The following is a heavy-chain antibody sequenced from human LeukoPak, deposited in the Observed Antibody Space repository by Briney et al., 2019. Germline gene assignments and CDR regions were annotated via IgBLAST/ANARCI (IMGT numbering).Heavy chain of an antibody. J-gene: IGHJ4*02. V-gene: IGHV4-59*08. Sequence: SETLSLTCTVSGGYISSYYWSWIRQSPGKGLEWIGYIYYSGSTNCNPSHKSRVTISVDTSKNQFSLKLTSVTAADTAVYYCARITAAEDYWGQGTLVTVSS. CDR2: IYYSGST. CDR3: ARITAAEDY. D-gene: IGHD6-13*01. CDR1: GGYISSYY.